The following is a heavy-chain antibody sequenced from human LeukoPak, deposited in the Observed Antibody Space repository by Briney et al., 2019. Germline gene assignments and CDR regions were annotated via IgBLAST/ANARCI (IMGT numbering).Heavy chain of an antibody. Sequence: KTSETLSLTCAVYGVSFSGYYWSWIRQPPGKGLEWIGEINHSGSNNYNPSLKSRVTISVDTSKTQFSLKLSSVTAADTAVYYCARSRLHPIIFDYWGQGTLVTVSS. V-gene: IGHV4-34*01. J-gene: IGHJ4*02. CDR2: INHSGSN. CDR1: GVSFSGYY. CDR3: ARSRLHPIIFDY. D-gene: IGHD5-24*01.